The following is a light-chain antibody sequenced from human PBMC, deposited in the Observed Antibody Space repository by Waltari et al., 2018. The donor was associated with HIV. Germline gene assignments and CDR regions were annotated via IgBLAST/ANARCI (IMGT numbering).Light chain of an antibody. V-gene: IGLV2-11*01. Sequence: QSALTQPHSVSGSPGQSLTISCTGTSSYVDTFVSWYQQHPGKAPKVIIYDVNKRPSGVPDRFSGSKSGNTASLTISGLQAEYEADYHCCSHAGNFIFVFGTGTKVTVL. CDR3: CSHAGNFIFV. CDR1: SSYVDTF. J-gene: IGLJ1*01. CDR2: DVN.